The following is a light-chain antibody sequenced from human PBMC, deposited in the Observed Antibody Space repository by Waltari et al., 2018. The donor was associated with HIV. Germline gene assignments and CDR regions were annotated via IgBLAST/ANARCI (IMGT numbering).Light chain of an antibody. CDR3: QSADISGTHLFV. V-gene: IGLV3-25*03. Sequence: SNDLTQSSSVSVSPGQTARITCSGDALSKQYSYWYHHKPGQAPLLLIYKDTERPAEIPERFAGSSAGTTATLTITGVQPEDEADYYCQSADISGTHLFVFAAGTKVTVL. CDR1: ALSKQY. J-gene: IGLJ1*01. CDR2: KDT.